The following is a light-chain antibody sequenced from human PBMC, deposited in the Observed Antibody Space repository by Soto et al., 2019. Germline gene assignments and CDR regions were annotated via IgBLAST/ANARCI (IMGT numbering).Light chain of an antibody. Sequence: DLQMSQSPSTLSASVGDRVTITCRASQSISSWLAWYQQKPGKAPKLLIYDASSLESGVPSRFSGSGSGTEFTLTISSLQPDDFATYYCQPYNSYLITFGQGTRLEI. J-gene: IGKJ5*01. V-gene: IGKV1-5*01. CDR3: QPYNSYLIT. CDR1: QSISSW. CDR2: DAS.